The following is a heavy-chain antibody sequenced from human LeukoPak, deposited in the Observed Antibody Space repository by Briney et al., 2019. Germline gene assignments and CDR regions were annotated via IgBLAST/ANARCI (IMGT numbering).Heavy chain of an antibody. CDR1: GFSFSSYT. D-gene: IGHD1-26*01. CDR3: ARGLRIGATFSFDY. CDR2: IAHDGTNE. V-gene: IGHV3-30-3*01. J-gene: IGHJ4*02. Sequence: GRSLRLSCAASGFSFSSYTMHWVRQAPGKGLEWVADIAHDGTNEDYAGSVKGRFSISRDNSQNTLYLQMSSLRVEDTAVYYCARGLRIGATFSFDYWGQGTLVTVSS.